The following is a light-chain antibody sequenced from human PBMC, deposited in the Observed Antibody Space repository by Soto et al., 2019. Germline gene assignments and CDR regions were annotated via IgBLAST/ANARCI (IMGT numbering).Light chain of an antibody. Sequence: EIVMTQSPATLSVSPGERATLSCRATQSVSSNLAWYQQKPGQAPRLLIYGASTRATGIPARFSGSRSGTEFTPTISSLQSEDFAVYYCQQYNNWPPTFGQGTRLEMK. CDR3: QQYNNWPPT. CDR2: GAS. J-gene: IGKJ5*01. V-gene: IGKV3-15*01. CDR1: QSVSSN.